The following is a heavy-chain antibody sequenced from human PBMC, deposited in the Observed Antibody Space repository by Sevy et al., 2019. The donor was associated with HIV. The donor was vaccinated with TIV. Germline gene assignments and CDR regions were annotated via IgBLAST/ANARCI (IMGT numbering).Heavy chain of an antibody. CDR1: GFTLNSYW. CDR2: IKQDGSVK. CDR3: VRAIAADGSF. Sequence: GGSLRLSCVASGFTLNSYWMSWVCQAPGKGLEWGANIKQDGSVKYYVDSVKGRFTISRDNARNLLYLQMNSLRVEDTALYYCVRAIAADGSFWGQGTLVTVSS. V-gene: IGHV3-7*01. J-gene: IGHJ4*02. D-gene: IGHD6-13*01.